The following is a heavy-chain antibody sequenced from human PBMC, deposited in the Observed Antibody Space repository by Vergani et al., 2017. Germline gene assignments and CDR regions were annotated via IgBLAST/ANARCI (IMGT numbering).Heavy chain of an antibody. CDR3: VRDQVTMLRGSDALDI. V-gene: IGHV3-49*03. J-gene: IGHJ3*02. Sequence: EVQLVESGGDLVQPGRSLRLSCTASGFTFGYYAMDWFRQAPGQGLEWVGGIRSKAYGQATIYAASVKGRFTISRDDSKIIAYLQMNNLQTEDTAMYYCVRDQVTMLRGSDALDIWGQG. D-gene: IGHD3-10*01. CDR2: IRSKAYGQAT. CDR1: GFTFGYYA.